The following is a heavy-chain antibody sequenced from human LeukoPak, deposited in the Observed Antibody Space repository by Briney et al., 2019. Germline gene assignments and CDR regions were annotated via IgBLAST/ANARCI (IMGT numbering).Heavy chain of an antibody. Sequence: ASVKVSCKAPGYTFTANYMHWVRQAPGQGLEWMGWTNPNSGGTKYAQKFQGRVTMTRDTTISTAYMELSSLRSDDTAVYYCTAGSSSWYPGYWGQGTLVTVSS. D-gene: IGHD6-13*01. CDR1: GYTFTANY. CDR2: TNPNSGGT. J-gene: IGHJ4*02. V-gene: IGHV1-2*02. CDR3: TAGSSSWYPGY.